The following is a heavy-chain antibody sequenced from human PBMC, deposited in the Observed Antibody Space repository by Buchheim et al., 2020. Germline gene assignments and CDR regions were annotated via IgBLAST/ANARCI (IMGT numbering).Heavy chain of an antibody. V-gene: IGHV1-18*01. CDR1: GYTFTTYD. Sequence: QVQLVQSGAEVKRPGASVKVSCKASGYTFTTYDISWLRQAPGQGLEWMGWISPHNGNTAYAQNFQGRSSMAADTSTSTAYMELRKLKSDDTAVYFCAREQVYSSAYHVWGQGTL. CDR3: AREQVYSSAYHV. J-gene: IGHJ4*02. D-gene: IGHD3-22*01. CDR2: ISPHNGNT.